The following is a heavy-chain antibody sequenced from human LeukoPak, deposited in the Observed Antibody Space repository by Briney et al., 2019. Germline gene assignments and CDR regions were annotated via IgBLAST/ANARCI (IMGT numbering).Heavy chain of an antibody. CDR2: IGPTGSDR. D-gene: IGHD1-14*01. J-gene: IGHJ4*02. Sequence: GGSLRLSCTASGLTFSTSGFNWVRQAPGKGLEWVASIGPTGSDRYHADSIKGRFTISRDNANNFLYLQMNSLGAEDTAVYYCATETNGRHYDYWGQGTLLTVSS. CDR3: ATETNGRHYDY. CDR1: GLTFSTSG. V-gene: IGHV3-21*06.